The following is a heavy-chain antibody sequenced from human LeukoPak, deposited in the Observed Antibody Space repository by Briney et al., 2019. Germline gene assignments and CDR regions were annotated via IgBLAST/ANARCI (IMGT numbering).Heavy chain of an antibody. CDR2: IFHSGYT. V-gene: IGHV4-38-2*02. CDR3: ARETEKQWQY. Sequence: SETLSLTCTVSGYPISSGYFWGWIRQPPGKGLEFIASIFHSGYTYYDPSLKSRVTISVDTSKNQFSLRLSSVTAADTAVYYCARETEKQWQYWGQGTMVTVSS. J-gene: IGHJ3*01. D-gene: IGHD6-19*01. CDR1: GYPISSGYF.